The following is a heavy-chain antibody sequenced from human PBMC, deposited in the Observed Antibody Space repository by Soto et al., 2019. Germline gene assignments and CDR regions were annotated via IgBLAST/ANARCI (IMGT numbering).Heavy chain of an antibody. V-gene: IGHV5-51*01. CDR3: ARVLKGYGMDV. CDR1: GYSFSSYW. CDR2: IYPDDSNI. Sequence: GESLKISCKGSGYSFSSYWIGWVRQMPGKGLEWMGIIYPDDSNIEYSPSFQGQVTISADKSISTAYLQWSSLKASDTAMYYCARVLKGYGMDVWGQGTTVTGSS. J-gene: IGHJ6*02. D-gene: IGHD2-15*01.